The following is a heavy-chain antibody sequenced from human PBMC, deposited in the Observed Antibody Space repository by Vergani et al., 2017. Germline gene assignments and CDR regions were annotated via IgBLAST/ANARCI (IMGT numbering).Heavy chain of an antibody. V-gene: IGHV1-2*02. CDR2: INPNSGGT. Sequence: QVQLVQSGAEVKKPGSSVKVSCKASGYTFTGYYMHWVRQAPGQGLEWMGWINPNSGGTNYAQKFQGRVTMTRDTSISTAYMELSRLRSDDTAGYYCARDQDWAAAKSFFDPWGQGTLVTVSS. D-gene: IGHD3-16*02. J-gene: IGHJ5*02. CDR3: ARDQDWAAAKSFFDP. CDR1: GYTFTGYY.